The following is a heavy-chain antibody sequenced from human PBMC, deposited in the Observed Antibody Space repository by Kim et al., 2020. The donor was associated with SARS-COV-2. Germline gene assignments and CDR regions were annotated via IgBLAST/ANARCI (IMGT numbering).Heavy chain of an antibody. CDR2: IGTAGDP. D-gene: IGHD3-3*01. CDR3: AREGRFLEWGRYYYYGMDV. J-gene: IGHJ6*02. CDR1: GFTFSSYD. V-gene: IGHV3-13*05. Sequence: GGSLRLSCAASGFTFSSYDMHWVRQATGKGLEWVSAIGTAGDPYYPGSVKGRFTISRENAKNSLYLQMNSLRAGDTAVYYCAREGRFLEWGRYYYYGMDVWGQGTTVTVSS.